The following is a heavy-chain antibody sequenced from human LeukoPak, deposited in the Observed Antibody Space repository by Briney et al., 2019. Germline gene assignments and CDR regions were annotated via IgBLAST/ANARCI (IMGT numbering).Heavy chain of an antibody. CDR2: INHSGST. D-gene: IGHD3-3*01. Sequence: SETLSLTCAVYGGSFSGYYWSWIRQPPGKGLEWIGEINHSGSTNYNPSLKSRVTISVDTSKNQFSLKLSSVTAADTAVYYCASGTAYYDFWSGYGNWFDPWGQGTLVTVSS. V-gene: IGHV4-34*01. J-gene: IGHJ5*02. CDR1: GGSFSGYY. CDR3: ASGTAYYDFWSGYGNWFDP.